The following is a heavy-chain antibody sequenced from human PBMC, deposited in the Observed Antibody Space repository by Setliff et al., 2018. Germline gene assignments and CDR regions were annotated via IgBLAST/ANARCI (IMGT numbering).Heavy chain of an antibody. J-gene: IGHJ4*02. D-gene: IGHD3-3*01. V-gene: IGHV1-18*01. CDR2: ISAYNGNT. Sequence: ASVKVSCKASGYTFTSYGISWVRQAPGQGLEWMGWISAYNGNTNYAQKLQGRVTMTTDTSTSTAYMELSSLRSEDTAVYYCARELPRTIFGVVIDYWGQGTLVTVS. CDR1: GYTFTSYG. CDR3: ARELPRTIFGVVIDY.